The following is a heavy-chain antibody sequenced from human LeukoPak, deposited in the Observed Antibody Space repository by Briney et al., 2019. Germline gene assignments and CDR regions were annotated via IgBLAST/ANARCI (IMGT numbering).Heavy chain of an antibody. V-gene: IGHV3-48*02. CDR1: GIIFSSYS. CDR2: ISSSSSTT. J-gene: IGHJ4*02. CDR3: ARDSSGWYYFDF. D-gene: IGHD6-19*01. Sequence: GSLRLSCAASGIIFSSYSMNWVRQAPGKGLEWVSYISSSSSTTYYADSVKGRFTISRDNAKSSLYLQMNNLRDEDTAVYYCARDSSGWYYFDFWGQGTLVTVSS.